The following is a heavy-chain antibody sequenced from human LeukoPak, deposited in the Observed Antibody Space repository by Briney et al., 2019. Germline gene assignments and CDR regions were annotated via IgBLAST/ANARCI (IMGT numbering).Heavy chain of an antibody. CDR2: ISAYNGNT. CDR1: GYTFTSYG. Sequence: ASMKVSCKASGYTFTSYGISWVRQAPGQGLEWMGWISAYNGNTNYAQKLQGRVTMTTDTSTSTAYMELRSLRSDDTAVYYCARDFRAAMVSDWFDPWGQGTLVTVSS. D-gene: IGHD5-18*01. J-gene: IGHJ5*02. V-gene: IGHV1-18*01. CDR3: ARDFRAAMVSDWFDP.